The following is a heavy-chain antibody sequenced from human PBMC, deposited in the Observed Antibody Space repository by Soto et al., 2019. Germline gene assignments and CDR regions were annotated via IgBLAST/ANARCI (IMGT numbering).Heavy chain of an antibody. V-gene: IGHV1-18*04. Sequence: ASVKVSCKASGYTFTSYGISWVRQAPGQGLEWMGWISAYNGNTNYAQKLQGRVTMTTDTSTSTAYMELRSLRSDDTAVYYCARAQHDYSTYGDYYYYGMDVWGQGTTVTVSS. CDR1: GYTFTSYG. CDR3: ARAQHDYSTYGDYYYYGMDV. J-gene: IGHJ6*02. CDR2: ISAYNGNT. D-gene: IGHD4-4*01.